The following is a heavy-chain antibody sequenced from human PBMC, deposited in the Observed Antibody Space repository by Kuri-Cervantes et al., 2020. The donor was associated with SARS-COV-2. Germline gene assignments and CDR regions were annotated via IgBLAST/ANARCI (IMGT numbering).Heavy chain of an antibody. Sequence: ASVKVSCKASGYTSTDYYMHWVRQAPGQGPEWMGWINPTGGTNSAQRFQGRVTMTRVTSTSTVHMELSRLRFDDTAVFYCARNRRTGGYSYGFDLWGQGTLVTVSS. J-gene: IGHJ4*02. CDR3: ARNRRTGGYSYGFDL. D-gene: IGHD5-18*01. V-gene: IGHV1-2*02. CDR2: INPTGGT. CDR1: GYTSTDYY.